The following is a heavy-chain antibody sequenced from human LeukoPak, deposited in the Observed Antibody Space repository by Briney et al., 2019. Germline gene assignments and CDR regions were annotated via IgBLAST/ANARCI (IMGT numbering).Heavy chain of an antibody. D-gene: IGHD3-22*01. V-gene: IGHV5-51*01. CDR2: IYPGDSDT. Sequence: GESLEISCKGSGYSFTSYWIGWVRQLPGKGLEWMGIIYPGDSDTRYSPSFQGQVTISADKSISTAYLQWSSLKASDTAMYYCARVSYYYDSSGSLSYYYYGMDVWGQGTTVTVSS. J-gene: IGHJ6*02. CDR3: ARVSYYYDSSGSLSYYYYGMDV. CDR1: GYSFTSYW.